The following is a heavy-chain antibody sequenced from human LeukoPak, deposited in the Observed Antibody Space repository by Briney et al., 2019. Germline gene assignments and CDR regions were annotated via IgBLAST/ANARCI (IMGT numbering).Heavy chain of an antibody. CDR1: GFTFSSYS. CDR3: ARGGVGATTRWFDP. Sequence: KPGGSLRLSCAASGFTFSSYSMNWVRQAPGKGLEWVSSISSSSSYIYYADSVKGRFTISRDNAKNSLYLQMNRLRAEDTAVYYCARGGVGATTRWFDPWGQGTLVTVSS. J-gene: IGHJ5*02. V-gene: IGHV3-21*01. CDR2: ISSSSSYI. D-gene: IGHD1-26*01.